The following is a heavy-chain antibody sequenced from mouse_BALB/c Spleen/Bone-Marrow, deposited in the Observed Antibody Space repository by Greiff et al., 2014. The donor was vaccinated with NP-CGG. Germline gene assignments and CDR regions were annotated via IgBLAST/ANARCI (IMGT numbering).Heavy chain of an antibody. Sequence: VHLVESGPGLVAPSQSLSITCTVSGFSLTDCGVSWIRQPPGKGLEWLGVIWGAGITYYNSALKSRLSISKDNSKSQVFLKMNSLQTDGTAMYYCAKLTWDEGDYWGQGTTLTVSS. CDR2: IWGAGIT. V-gene: IGHV2-6-5*01. J-gene: IGHJ2*01. CDR1: GFSLTDCG. CDR3: AKLTWDEGDY. D-gene: IGHD4-1*01.